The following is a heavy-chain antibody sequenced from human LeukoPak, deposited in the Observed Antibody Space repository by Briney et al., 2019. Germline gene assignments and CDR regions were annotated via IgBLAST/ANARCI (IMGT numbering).Heavy chain of an antibody. J-gene: IGHJ4*02. CDR2: IYPGDSDT. Sequence: GESLKISCKGSGYSFTSYWIGWVRQMPGKGLEWMGIIYPGDSDTRYSPSFQGQVTISADKSISTAYLQWSSLKASDTAMYYCARGLRPPHSSSWYFDYWGQGTLVTVSS. CDR1: GYSFTSYW. D-gene: IGHD6-13*01. V-gene: IGHV5-51*01. CDR3: ARGLRPPHSSSWYFDY.